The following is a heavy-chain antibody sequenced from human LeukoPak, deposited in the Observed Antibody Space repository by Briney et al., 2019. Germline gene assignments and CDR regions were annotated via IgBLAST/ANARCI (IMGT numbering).Heavy chain of an antibody. V-gene: IGHV1-18*01. CDR3: ARADGGSSSGGYNWFDP. CDR1: GYTFTIYG. J-gene: IGHJ5*02. Sequence: ASVTVSCKASGYTFTIYGISWVRQAPGQGLEWMGWISAYNGNTNYAQKLQGRVTMTTDTSTSTAYMELRSLRSDDTAVYYCARADGGSSSGGYNWFDPWGQGTLVTVSS. CDR2: ISAYNGNT. D-gene: IGHD6-6*01.